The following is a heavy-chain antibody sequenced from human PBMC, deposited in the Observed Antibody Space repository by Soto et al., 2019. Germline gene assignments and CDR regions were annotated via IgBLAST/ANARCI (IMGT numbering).Heavy chain of an antibody. D-gene: IGHD3-10*01. CDR2: INAGNGNT. V-gene: IGHV1-3*01. CDR3: ARAPFITMVRGVVNWFDP. CDR1: GYAFTSYA. Sequence: ASVKVSCKASGYAFTSYAMHWVRQAPGQRLEWMGWINAGNGNTKYSQKFQGRVTITRDTSASTAYMELSSLRSEDTAVYYCARAPFITMVRGVVNWFDPWGQGTLVTVSS. J-gene: IGHJ5*02.